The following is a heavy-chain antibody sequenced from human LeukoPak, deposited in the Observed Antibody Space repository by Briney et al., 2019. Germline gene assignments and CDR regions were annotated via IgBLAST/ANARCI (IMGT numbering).Heavy chain of an antibody. CDR2: INQDGSEK. V-gene: IGHV3-7*01. J-gene: IGHJ4*02. CDR1: GFTFSSYW. Sequence: PGGSLRLSCATSGFTFSSYWMSWVRQAPGKGLEWVAYINQDGSEKNYADSVKGRFTISRDNAKNTLYLQMNSLRAEDTAVYYCARDPSIASSSVFDYWGQGTLVTVSS. D-gene: IGHD6-6*01. CDR3: ARDPSIASSSVFDY.